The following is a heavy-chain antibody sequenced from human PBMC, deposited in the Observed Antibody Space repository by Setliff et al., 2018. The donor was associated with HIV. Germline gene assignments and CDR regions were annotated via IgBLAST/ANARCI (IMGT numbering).Heavy chain of an antibody. CDR2: IRPADSDT. V-gene: IGHV5-51*01. CDR1: GYSFPNYW. CDR3: ARVFSAGWFDS. J-gene: IGHJ5*01. D-gene: IGHD6-13*01. Sequence: GESLKISCKGSGYSFPNYWIGWVRQTPGKGLEWMGIIRPADSDTRVNPSFQGHVTISADKSISTTYLQWSSLRASDTAMYYCARVFSAGWFDSWGQGTLVTVSS.